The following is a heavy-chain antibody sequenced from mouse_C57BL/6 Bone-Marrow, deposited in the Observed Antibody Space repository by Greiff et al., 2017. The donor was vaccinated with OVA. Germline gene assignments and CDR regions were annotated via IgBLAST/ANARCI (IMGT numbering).Heavy chain of an antibody. CDR2: ISDGGSYT. V-gene: IGHV5-4*01. CDR1: GFTFSSYA. J-gene: IGHJ2*01. Sequence: EVQLQESGGGLVKPGGSLKLSCAASGFTFSSYAMSWVRQTPEKRLEWVATISDGGSYTYYPDNVKGRFTISRDNAKNNLYLQMSHLKSEDTAMYYCARDRGTDYWGQGTTLTVSS. CDR3: ARDRGTDY.